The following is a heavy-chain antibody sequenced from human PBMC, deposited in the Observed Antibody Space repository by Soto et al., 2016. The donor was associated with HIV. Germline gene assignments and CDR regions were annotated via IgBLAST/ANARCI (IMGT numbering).Heavy chain of an antibody. Sequence: QVQLQESGPGLVKPSGTLSLTCAVSGASISSSNWWSWVRQPPGKGLEWIGEMYHSGNTNYNPSLKSRVTISADKSKNQFSLILRSVTAADTAIYYCVSYSLGDPTQGKDVVGPRDHG. CDR3: VSYSLGDPTQGKDV. J-gene: IGHJ6*02. V-gene: IGHV4-4*02. D-gene: IGHD3-16*01. CDR2: MYHSGNT. CDR1: GASISSSNW.